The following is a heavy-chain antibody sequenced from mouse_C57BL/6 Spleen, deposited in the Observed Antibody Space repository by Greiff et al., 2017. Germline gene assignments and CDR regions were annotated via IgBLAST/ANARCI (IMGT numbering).Heavy chain of an antibody. CDR1: GYTFTSYW. D-gene: IGHD3-3*01. J-gene: IGHJ1*03. V-gene: IGHV1-61*01. CDR2: IYPSDSET. CDR3: ARGDLYWYFDV. Sequence: QVHVKQPGAELVRPGSSVKLSCKASGYTFTSYWMDWVKQRPGQGLEWIGNIYPSDSETHYNQKFKDKATLTVDKSSSTAYMQLSSLTSEDSAVYYCARGDLYWYFDVWGTGTTVTVSS.